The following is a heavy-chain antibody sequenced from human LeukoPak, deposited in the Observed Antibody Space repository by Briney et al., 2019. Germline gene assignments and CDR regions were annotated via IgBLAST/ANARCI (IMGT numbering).Heavy chain of an antibody. Sequence: GGSLRLSCAASGFTFSSYSMNWVRQAPGKGLEWVSYISSSSSTIYYADSVKGRFTISRDNAKNSLYLQMNSLRDEDTAVYYCTTGDYGDETFDYWGQGTLVTVSS. CDR3: TTGDYGDETFDY. J-gene: IGHJ4*02. CDR2: ISSSSSTI. CDR1: GFTFSSYS. D-gene: IGHD4-17*01. V-gene: IGHV3-48*02.